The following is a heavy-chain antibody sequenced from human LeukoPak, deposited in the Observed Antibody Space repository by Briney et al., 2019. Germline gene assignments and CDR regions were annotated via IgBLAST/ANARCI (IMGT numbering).Heavy chain of an antibody. V-gene: IGHV1-18*01. CDR2: ISAYNGNT. CDR3: ARDVRRSGYCSGGSCYSRLGY. J-gene: IGHJ4*02. Sequence: ASVKVSCKASGYTFTSYGISWVRQAPGQGLEWMGWISAYNGNTNYAQKLQGRVTMTTDTSTRTAYMELRSLRSDDTAVYYCARDVRRSGYCSGGSCYSRLGYWGQGTLVSVSS. CDR1: GYTFTSYG. D-gene: IGHD2-15*01.